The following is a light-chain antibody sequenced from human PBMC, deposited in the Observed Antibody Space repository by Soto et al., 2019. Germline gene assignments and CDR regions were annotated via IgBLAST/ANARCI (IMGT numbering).Light chain of an antibody. CDR1: QSISSW. V-gene: IGKV1-5*01. CDR3: QQYNSYPWT. Sequence: DIQMTQSPSTLSASVGDRVTITCRASQSISSWLAWYQQKPGKAPKLLIYDASSLESGVPSRFSGSGSGTEFTLTISSLQPDDLATYYRQQYNSYPWTFGRGTKVEIK. J-gene: IGKJ1*01. CDR2: DAS.